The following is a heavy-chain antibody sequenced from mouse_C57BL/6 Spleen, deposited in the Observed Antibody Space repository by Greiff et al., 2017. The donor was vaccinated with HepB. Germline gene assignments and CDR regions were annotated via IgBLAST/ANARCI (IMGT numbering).Heavy chain of an antibody. CDR3: AEGITTKGYYAMDY. CDR2: IHPNSGST. V-gene: IGHV1-64*01. J-gene: IGHJ4*01. D-gene: IGHD2-4*01. CDR1: GYTFTSYW. Sequence: QVQLQQSGAELVKPGASVKLSCKASGYTFTSYWMHWVKQRPGQGLEWIGMIHPNSGSTNYNEKFKSKATLTVDKSSSTAYMQLSSLTSEDSAVYDCAEGITTKGYYAMDYWGQGTSVTVAS.